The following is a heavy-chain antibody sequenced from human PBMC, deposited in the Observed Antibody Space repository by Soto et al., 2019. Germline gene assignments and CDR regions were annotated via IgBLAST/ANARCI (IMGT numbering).Heavy chain of an antibody. J-gene: IGHJ4*02. CDR3: TTHYQGISN. CDR2: ISSTTNYI. Sequence: KPGGSLRLSCAASGFTFTRYSMNWVRQAPGKGLEWVSSISSTTNYIYYGDSMKGRFTISRDNGKNSLYLQMDSLKTEDTAIYYCTTHYQGISNWGQGTLVTVSS. V-gene: IGHV3-21*03. D-gene: IGHD1-20*01. CDR1: GFTFTRYS.